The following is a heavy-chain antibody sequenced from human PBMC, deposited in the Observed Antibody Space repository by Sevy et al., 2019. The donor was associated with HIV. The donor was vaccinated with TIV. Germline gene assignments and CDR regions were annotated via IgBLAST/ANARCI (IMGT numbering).Heavy chain of an antibody. J-gene: IGHJ6*03. CDR2: IKSKTDGGTT. Sequence: GGSLRLSCAASGFTFSNAWMSWVRQAPGKGLEWVGRIKSKTDGGTTDYAAPVKGRFTISRDDSKNTLYLQMNSLKTEDTAVYYCTTVVGVGATPGYYYYYMDVWGKGTTVTVSS. CDR1: GFTFSNAW. D-gene: IGHD1-26*01. CDR3: TTVVGVGATPGYYYYYMDV. V-gene: IGHV3-15*01.